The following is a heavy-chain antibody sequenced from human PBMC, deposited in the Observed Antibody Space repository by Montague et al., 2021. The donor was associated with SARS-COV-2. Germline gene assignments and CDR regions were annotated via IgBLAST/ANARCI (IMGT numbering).Heavy chain of an antibody. Sequence: SETLSLTCTVSGGSISSSSYFWGWIRQPPGKGLEWIGSIYYSGSTYYNPSLKSRVTISVDTSKNQFSLKLSSVTAADTAMFYCARKTSRGLTIFGVVTASYCFDYWGQGTLVTVSS. CDR1: GGSISSSSYF. V-gene: IGHV4-39*01. D-gene: IGHD3-3*01. J-gene: IGHJ4*02. CDR3: ARKTSRGLTIFGVVTASYCFDY. CDR2: IYYSGST.